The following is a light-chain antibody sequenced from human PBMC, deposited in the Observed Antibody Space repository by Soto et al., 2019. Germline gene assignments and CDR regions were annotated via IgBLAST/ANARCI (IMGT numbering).Light chain of an antibody. J-gene: IGLJ2*01. CDR3: SSYAGRNNLVV. Sequence: QSVLTQPPSASGSPGQSVTISCTGTSSDVGGYNYVSWYQQHRGKAPKLMIYDVSKRPSGVPDRFSGSKSGNTASLTVSGLQAEDEADYYCSSYAGRNNLVVFGGGTKLTVL. CDR1: SSDVGGYNY. CDR2: DVS. V-gene: IGLV2-8*01.